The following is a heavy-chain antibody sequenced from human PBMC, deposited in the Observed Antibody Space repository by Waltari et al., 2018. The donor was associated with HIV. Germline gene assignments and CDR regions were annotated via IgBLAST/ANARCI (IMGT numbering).Heavy chain of an antibody. CDR1: GDNLSNDRAA. Sequence: QVQLQQSGPGLVRPSQTLSLTCAISGDNLSNDRAAWNWIRQSPSRGLEWLGRTYYRTKCFNDYAGSVSGRININPDTSKNQFSLQLNSVTPDDTAVYFCVRDGPHDCYIGYFDYWGQGSLVTVSS. CDR2: TYYRTKCFN. J-gene: IGHJ4*02. V-gene: IGHV6-1*01. D-gene: IGHD2-21*01. CDR3: VRDGPHDCYIGYFDY.